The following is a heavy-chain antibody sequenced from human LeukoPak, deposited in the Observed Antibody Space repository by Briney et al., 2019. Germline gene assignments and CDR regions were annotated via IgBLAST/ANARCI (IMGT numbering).Heavy chain of an antibody. Sequence: GGSLRLSCAASGFTFGSYWMHWVRQAPGKGLVWVSRINGDGSVTMYADSVKGRFTISRDNSKNTLYLQMNSLRAEDTAVYYCAKDRRIQLWLGFDYWGQGTLVTVSS. CDR1: GFTFGSYW. V-gene: IGHV3-74*03. D-gene: IGHD5-18*01. CDR2: INGDGSVT. CDR3: AKDRRIQLWLGFDY. J-gene: IGHJ4*02.